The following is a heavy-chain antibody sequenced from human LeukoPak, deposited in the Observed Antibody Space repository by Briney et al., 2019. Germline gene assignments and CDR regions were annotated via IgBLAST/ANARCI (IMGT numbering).Heavy chain of an antibody. D-gene: IGHD1-1*01. V-gene: IGHV3-74*01. CDR3: TSDLCGRDDQ. Sequence: GGALRLSCAASGVTFISYWMHWVPQAPGKGLEWVSRMDTDGRKIDYGASVNGLFTTCRDNAKDTLYLQMSSLRDDATAVYYCTSDLCGRDDQWGRGTLVTVSS. CDR1: GVTFISYW. J-gene: IGHJ5*02. CDR2: MDTDGRKI.